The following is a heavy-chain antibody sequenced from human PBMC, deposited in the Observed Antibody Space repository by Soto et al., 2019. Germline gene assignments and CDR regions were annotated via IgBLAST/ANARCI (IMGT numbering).Heavy chain of an antibody. Sequence: ASVKVSCKASGYTFTSYGISWVRQAPGQGLEWMGWISAYNGNTNYAQKLQGRVTMTTDTSTSTAYMELRSLRSDDTAVYYCARTSRGSGYSYGQIFDYWGQGPLVTVSS. D-gene: IGHD5-18*01. CDR2: ISAYNGNT. CDR3: ARTSRGSGYSYGQIFDY. V-gene: IGHV1-18*04. CDR1: GYTFTSYG. J-gene: IGHJ4*02.